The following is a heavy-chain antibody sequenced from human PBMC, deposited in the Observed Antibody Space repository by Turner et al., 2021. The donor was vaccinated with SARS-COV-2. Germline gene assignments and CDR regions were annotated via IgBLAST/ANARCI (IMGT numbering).Heavy chain of an antibody. V-gene: IGHV1-8*01. J-gene: IGHJ4*02. D-gene: IGHD1-1*01. CDR2: VTPYNGDT. CDR3: ARGFLGPSYNGNERFDY. Sequence: QVQLVQSGTEVKKPGASVKVSCRASGYTFSDHDIHWVRQATGQGLEWIGKVTPYNGDTAYAQKFQGRVTVTMDSSIATAHLELTSLRSEDTAVYYCARGFLGPSYNGNERFDYWGQGSLVTVSS. CDR1: GYTFSDHD.